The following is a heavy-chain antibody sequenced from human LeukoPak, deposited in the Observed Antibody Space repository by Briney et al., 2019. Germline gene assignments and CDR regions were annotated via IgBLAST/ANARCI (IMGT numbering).Heavy chain of an antibody. Sequence: PLETLSLTCTVSGGSISSYYWSWIRRPPGKGLEWIGYIYYSGSTNYNPSLKSRVTISVDTSKNQFSLKLSSVTAADTAVYYCARSGNYYDNSGRDAFDIWGQGTRVTVSS. V-gene: IGHV4-59*13. J-gene: IGHJ3*02. CDR3: ARSGNYYDNSGRDAFDI. CDR2: IYYSGST. CDR1: GGSISSYY. D-gene: IGHD3-22*01.